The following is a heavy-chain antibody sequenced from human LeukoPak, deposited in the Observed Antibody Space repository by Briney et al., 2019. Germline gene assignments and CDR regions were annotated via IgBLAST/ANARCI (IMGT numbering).Heavy chain of an antibody. D-gene: IGHD3-10*01. CDR2: INPNSGGT. CDR1: GYTFTGYY. V-gene: IGHV1-2*02. Sequence: GASVKVSCKASGYTFTGYYMHWVRQAPGQGLEWMGWINPNSGGTNYAQKFQGRVTMTRDTSISTAYMELSRLRSDDTAVYYCAREIHGVLSYGSGSYYKNRLGYYYYMDVWGKGTTVTISS. CDR3: AREIHGVLSYGSGSYYKNRLGYYYYMDV. J-gene: IGHJ6*03.